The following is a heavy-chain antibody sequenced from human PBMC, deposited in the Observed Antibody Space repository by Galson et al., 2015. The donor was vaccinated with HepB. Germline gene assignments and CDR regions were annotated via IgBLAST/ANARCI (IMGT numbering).Heavy chain of an antibody. CDR1: GFTFSSYS. CDR2: ISSSSSYI. Sequence: SLRLSCAASGFTFSSYSMNWVRQAPGKGLEWVSSISSSSSYIYYADSVKGRFTISRDNAKNSLYLQMNSLRAEDTAVYYCAREYDFWSGYYGGYYYYMDVWGKGTTVTVSS. J-gene: IGHJ6*03. CDR3: AREYDFWSGYYGGYYYYMDV. V-gene: IGHV3-21*01. D-gene: IGHD3-3*01.